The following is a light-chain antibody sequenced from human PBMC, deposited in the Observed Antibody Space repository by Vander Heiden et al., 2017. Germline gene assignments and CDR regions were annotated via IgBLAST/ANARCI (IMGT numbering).Light chain of an antibody. J-gene: IGLJ2*01. V-gene: IGLV3-1*01. CDR3: QAWDSSTAV. Sequence: SYELTQPPSVSVSPGQTASITCPGDKLGDKYACWYQQKPGHSPVLVIYQDSKRPSGIPERFSGSNSGNTATLTISGTQAMDEADYYCQAWDSSTAVFGGGTKLTVL. CDR2: QDS. CDR1: KLGDKY.